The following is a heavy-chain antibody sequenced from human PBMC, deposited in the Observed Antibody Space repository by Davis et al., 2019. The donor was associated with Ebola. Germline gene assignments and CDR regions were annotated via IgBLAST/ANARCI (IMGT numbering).Heavy chain of an antibody. D-gene: IGHD3-22*01. CDR3: ARDRHDTSGYGF. CDR1: DGSLSNHY. Sequence: SETLSLTCAVYDGSLSNHYWSWIRQPPGKGLEWIGEINHSGNTNYNPSLKSRVTISVDTSKNQFSLKLSSVTASDTAVYYCARDRHDTSGYGFWGQGTLVTVSS. CDR2: INHSGNT. J-gene: IGHJ4*02. V-gene: IGHV4-34*01.